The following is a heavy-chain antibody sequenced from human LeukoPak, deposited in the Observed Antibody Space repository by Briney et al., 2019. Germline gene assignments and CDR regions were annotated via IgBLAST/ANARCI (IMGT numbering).Heavy chain of an antibody. CDR2: ISGGGGST. Sequence: HGGSLRLSCAASGFNFISYAMNWVRQAPGNGLEWVSGISGGGGSTHYADSVKGRFTISRDNSKNTLYLQLNSLRVEDTAVYYCARHSPSVVTPYFNYWGQGTLVTVSS. J-gene: IGHJ4*02. D-gene: IGHD3-22*01. CDR1: GFNFISYA. CDR3: ARHSPSVVTPYFNY. V-gene: IGHV3-23*01.